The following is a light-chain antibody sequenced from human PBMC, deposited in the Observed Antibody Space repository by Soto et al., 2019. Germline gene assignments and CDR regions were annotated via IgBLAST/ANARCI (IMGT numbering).Light chain of an antibody. J-gene: IGKJ5*01. V-gene: IGKV1-9*01. CDR1: QDISSY. Sequence: DIQLTQSPSFLSASVGDRVTVTCRASQDISSYLAWYQQKPGKAPKLLIHTASTLQSGVQSRFSGGGSGTEFTLAISGLQPDDFATYYCQQRHSYPITFGQGTRLDIK. CDR2: TAS. CDR3: QQRHSYPIT.